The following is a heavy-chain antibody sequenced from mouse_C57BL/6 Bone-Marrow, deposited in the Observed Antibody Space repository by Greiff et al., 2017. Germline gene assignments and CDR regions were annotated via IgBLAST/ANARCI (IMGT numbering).Heavy chain of an antibody. Sequence: VQLQQSGAELVRPGASVKLSCTASGFNIKDDSMHWVKQRPEQGLEWIGWIDPENGDTEYASKFQGKATITADTSSTTAYLQLSSLTSEDTAVYYCTYGNYRFAYWGQGTLVTVSA. CDR2: IDPENGDT. V-gene: IGHV14-4*01. CDR1: GFNIKDDS. D-gene: IGHD2-1*01. CDR3: TYGNYRFAY. J-gene: IGHJ3*01.